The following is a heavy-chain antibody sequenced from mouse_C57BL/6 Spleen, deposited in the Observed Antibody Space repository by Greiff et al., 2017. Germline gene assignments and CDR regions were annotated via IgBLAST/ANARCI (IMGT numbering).Heavy chain of an antibody. J-gene: IGHJ2*01. D-gene: IGHD1-1*01. V-gene: IGHV1-22*01. CDR3: VGSSYYFDY. CDR2: INPNNGGT. CDR1: GYTFTDYN. Sequence: EVQLQQSGPELVKPGASVKMSCKASGYTFTDYNMHWVKQSHGKSLEWIGYINPNNGGTSYNQKFKGKATLTVNKSSSTAYMELRSLTSEDSAVYYGVGSSYYFDYWGQGTTLTVSS.